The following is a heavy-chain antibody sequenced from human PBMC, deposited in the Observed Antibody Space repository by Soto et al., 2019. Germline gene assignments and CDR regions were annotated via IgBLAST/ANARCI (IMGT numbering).Heavy chain of an antibody. V-gene: IGHV3-7*01. Sequence: EVQLVESGGGLVQPGGSLRLSCATSGFTFSSYWMSWVRQAPGKGLEWVANIKQDGSEKYYNSLYLQMNSLRAEDTAVYCCARNYGLINTSPGIYWGQGTLVTVSS. J-gene: IGHJ4*02. CDR2: IKQDGSEK. CDR3: ARNYGLINTSPGIY. D-gene: IGHD2-2*01. CDR1: GFTFSSYW.